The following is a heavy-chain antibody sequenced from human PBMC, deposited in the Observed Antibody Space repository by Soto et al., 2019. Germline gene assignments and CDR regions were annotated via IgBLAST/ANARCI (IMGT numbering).Heavy chain of an antibody. CDR2: ISYDGNTQ. J-gene: IGHJ4*02. V-gene: IGHV3-30-3*01. CDR1: GFTLSSYS. CDR3: AKVSRPSRISTPDFDY. Sequence: GGSLILSCAASGFTLSSYSIHWVRQAPGKGLDWVAVISYDGNTQFYGDSVKGRFIVSRDNSRNTLYLQLNNLQAEDTAVYYCAKVSRPSRISTPDFDYWGQGTLVTVSS.